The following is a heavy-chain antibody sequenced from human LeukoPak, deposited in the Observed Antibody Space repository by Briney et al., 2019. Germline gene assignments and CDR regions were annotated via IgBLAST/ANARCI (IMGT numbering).Heavy chain of an antibody. CDR2: INPSGGST. CDR3: ARGYDGSGYYYRNWYFDL. D-gene: IGHD3-22*01. J-gene: IGHJ2*01. CDR1: GYTFTSYY. Sequence: ASVKVSCKASGYTFTSYYMHWVRQAPGQGLEWMGIINPSGGSTSYAQKFQGRVTMTRDMSTSTVYMELSSLRSEDTAVYYCARGYDGSGYYYRNWYFDLWGRGTLVTVSS. V-gene: IGHV1-46*01.